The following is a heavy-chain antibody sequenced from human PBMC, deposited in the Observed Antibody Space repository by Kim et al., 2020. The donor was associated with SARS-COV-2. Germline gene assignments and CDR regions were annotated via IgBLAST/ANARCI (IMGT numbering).Heavy chain of an antibody. CDR1: GGSISSSSYY. J-gene: IGHJ6*02. Sequence: SETLSLTCTVSGGSISSSSYYWGWIRQPPGKGLEWIGSIYYSGSTYYNPSLKSRVTISVDTSKNQFSLKLSSVTAADTAVYYCARHPGTQWFGELFPYGMDVWGQGTTVTVSS. V-gene: IGHV4-39*01. D-gene: IGHD3-10*01. CDR3: ARHPGTQWFGELFPYGMDV. CDR2: IYYSGST.